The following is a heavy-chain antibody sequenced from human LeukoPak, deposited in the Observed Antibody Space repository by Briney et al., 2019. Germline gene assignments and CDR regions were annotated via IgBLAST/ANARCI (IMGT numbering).Heavy chain of an antibody. CDR3: ARVVLPPGGAFDI. CDR1: GGSISSYY. D-gene: IGHD6-13*01. CDR2: IYYSGST. Sequence: PSETLSLTCTVSGGSISSYYWSWIRQSPGKGLEWIGYIYYSGSTNYNPSLKSRVAISVDTSKNQFSLKLSSVTAADTAVYYCARVVLPPGGAFDIWGQGTMVTASS. V-gene: IGHV4-59*01. J-gene: IGHJ3*02.